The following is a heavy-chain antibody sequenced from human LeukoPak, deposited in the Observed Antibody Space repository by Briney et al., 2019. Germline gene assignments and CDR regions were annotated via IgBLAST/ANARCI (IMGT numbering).Heavy chain of an antibody. V-gene: IGHV1-46*01. J-gene: IGHJ6*03. Sequence: ASVKVSCKAFGYTFTSYYMHWVRQAPGQGLEWMGIIKPSGGSTSYAQKFQGRVTMTRDTSTSTVYMELSSLRSEDTAVYYCASRSYDFWSGHPYYYYYMDVWGKGTTVTVSS. CDR3: ASRSYDFWSGHPYYYYYMDV. CDR1: GYTFTSYY. CDR2: IKPSGGST. D-gene: IGHD3-3*01.